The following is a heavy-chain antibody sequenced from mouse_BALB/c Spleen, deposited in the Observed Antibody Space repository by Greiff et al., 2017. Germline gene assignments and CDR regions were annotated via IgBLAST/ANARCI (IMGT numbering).Heavy chain of an antibody. D-gene: IGHD1-2*01. CDR1: GYTFTSYW. CDR2: IYPGNSDT. CDR3: TRTTATFFDY. V-gene: IGHV1-5*01. Sequence: VHVKQSGTVLARPGASVKMSCKASGYTFTSYWMHWVKQRPGQGLEWIGAIYPGNSDTSYNQKFKGKAKLTAVTSTSTAYMELSSLTNEDSAVYYCTRTTATFFDYWGQGTTLTVSS. J-gene: IGHJ2*01.